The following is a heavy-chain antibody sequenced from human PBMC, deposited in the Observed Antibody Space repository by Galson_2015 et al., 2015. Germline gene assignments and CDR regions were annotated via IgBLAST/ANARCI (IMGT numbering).Heavy chain of an antibody. V-gene: IGHV3-74*01. CDR2: ISDAAITK. CDR3: EREQWDILGLGSLDL. CDR1: GFTFSNSG. J-gene: IGHJ2*01. Sequence: SLRLSCAASGFTFSNSGMHWVRQAPGKGVVWVSGISDAAITKNYADSVKGRFSISRDNAKNTVFLDMNSLGVEDTAVYYCEREQWDILGLGSLDLWGHGTLVTVSS. D-gene: IGHD1-26*01.